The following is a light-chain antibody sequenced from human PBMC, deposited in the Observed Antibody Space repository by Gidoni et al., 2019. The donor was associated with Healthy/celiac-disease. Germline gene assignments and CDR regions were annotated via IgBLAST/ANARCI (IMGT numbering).Light chain of an antibody. J-gene: IGKJ1*01. Sequence: DIQMTQSPSSLSASVGDRVTITCQASQDISNYLNWYQQKPGKAPKLLIYDASNLETGVPSRFSGSGSGTDFTFTISSLQPEDIATYYCQQYDNLPVTIGQGTKVEIK. V-gene: IGKV1-33*01. CDR2: DAS. CDR1: QDISNY. CDR3: QQYDNLPVT.